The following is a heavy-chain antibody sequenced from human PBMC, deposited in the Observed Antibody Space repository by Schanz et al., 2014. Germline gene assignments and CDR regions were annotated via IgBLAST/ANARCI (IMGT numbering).Heavy chain of an antibody. J-gene: IGHJ3*02. V-gene: IGHV3-23*04. CDR3: AKAKSCAHGAFDI. Sequence: EVQLVESGGDLVKPGGSLRLSCAASGFTFRVFAMNWVRQAPGKGLEWVSIITGSGATYYADSVKGRFIISRDNSKNNSKNTVYVQMNSLRADDTAVYYCAKAKSCAHGAFDIWGQGTMVTVSS. CDR1: GFTFRVFA. D-gene: IGHD3-16*02. CDR2: ITGSGAT.